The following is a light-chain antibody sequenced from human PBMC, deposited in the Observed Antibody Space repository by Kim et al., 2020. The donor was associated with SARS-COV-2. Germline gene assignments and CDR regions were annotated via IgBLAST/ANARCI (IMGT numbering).Light chain of an antibody. CDR2: DVS. CDR3: TSYTRSDTWV. J-gene: IGLJ3*02. Sequence: GQSVTISCTGTSSDVGAYNLVSWYQQHPGKAPKFMIHDVSQRPSGVSNRCSGSKSGNTASLTISGLQAKDEADYYCTSYTRSDTWVFGGGTKLTVL. V-gene: IGLV2-14*03. CDR1: SSDVGAYNL.